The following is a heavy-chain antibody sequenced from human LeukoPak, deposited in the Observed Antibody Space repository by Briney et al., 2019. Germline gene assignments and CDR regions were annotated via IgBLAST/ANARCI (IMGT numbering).Heavy chain of an antibody. D-gene: IGHD3-10*01. CDR2: IYPGDSDT. CDR1: GSTFTTYW. V-gene: IGHV5-51*01. J-gene: IGHJ4*02. CDR3: ARQDKVRGLTGSDY. Sequence: GASLEISCQGSGSTFTTYWIGGVRQLPGKGLEGMGIIYPGDSDTRYSPSFEGQVTFSVDKSINTAYLQWSSLKASDSGIYYCARQDKVRGLTGSDYWGQGTQVTVSS.